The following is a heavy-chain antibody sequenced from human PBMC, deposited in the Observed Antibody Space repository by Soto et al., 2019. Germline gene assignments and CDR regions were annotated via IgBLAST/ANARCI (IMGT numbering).Heavy chain of an antibody. CDR1: GGSISSGDYY. CDR3: AREPYGGNDNWFDP. V-gene: IGHV4-30-4*01. Sequence: QVQLQESGPGLVKPSQTLSLTCTVSGGSISSGDYYWSWIRQPPGKGLEWIGYIYYSGSTYYNPSLKRRVTXXVXTXXNQFSLKLSSVTAADTAVYYCAREPYGGNDNWFDPWGQGTLVTVSS. J-gene: IGHJ5*02. D-gene: IGHD4-17*01. CDR2: IYYSGST.